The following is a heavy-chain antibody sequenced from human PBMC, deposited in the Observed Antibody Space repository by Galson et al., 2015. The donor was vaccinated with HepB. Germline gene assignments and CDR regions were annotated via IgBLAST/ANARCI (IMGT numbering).Heavy chain of an antibody. CDR3: ASGRGSRYFDALDM. Sequence: SLRLSCAASGFTFSGFSMHWVRQAPGKGLEWVAVISSDRYNKNYADSVKGRITISRDNSKLMLYLQMNNLRAEDTTVYYCASGRGSRYFDALDMWGQGTMVTVSS. V-gene: IGHV3-30-3*02. D-gene: IGHD3-10*01. CDR2: ISSDRYNK. J-gene: IGHJ3*02. CDR1: GFTFSGFS.